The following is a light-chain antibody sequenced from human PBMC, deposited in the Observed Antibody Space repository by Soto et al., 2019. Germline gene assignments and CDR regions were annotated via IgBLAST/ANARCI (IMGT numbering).Light chain of an antibody. Sequence: QSALTQPPSASGSPGQSVTISCTGTSSDVGSYFYVSWYQQHPGKAPKLIIYEVTKRPSGVPDRFSGSKSGNTASLTVSGXXXXXXXDYYCSIYAGGDSVIFGGGTKLTVL. CDR1: SSDVGSYFY. CDR3: SIYAGGDSVI. V-gene: IGLV2-8*01. CDR2: EVT. J-gene: IGLJ2*01.